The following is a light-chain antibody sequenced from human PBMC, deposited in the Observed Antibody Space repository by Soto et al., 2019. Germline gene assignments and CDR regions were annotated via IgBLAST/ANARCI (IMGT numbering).Light chain of an antibody. V-gene: IGLV1-44*01. J-gene: IGLJ2*01. CDR1: SSNVGSNT. CDR3: AVWYDTLKAVV. Sequence: QSVVTQPPSASGTPGQRVTISCSGSSSNVGSNTVDWYQLLPGTAPKLLIYHNNQRPSGVPDRLSGSKSGTSASLAISGLQSEDEADYYCAVWYDTLKAVVFGGGTKLTVL. CDR2: HNN.